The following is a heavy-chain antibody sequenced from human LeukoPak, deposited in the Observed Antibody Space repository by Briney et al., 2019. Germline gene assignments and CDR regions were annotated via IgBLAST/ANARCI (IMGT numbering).Heavy chain of an antibody. CDR1: GYTFTSYG. J-gene: IGHJ4*02. CDR3: AIDHFAYSNYLMDY. V-gene: IGHV1-18*01. D-gene: IGHD4-11*01. Sequence: ASVKVSWKASGYTFTSYGISWVRQAAGQGLEWMGWISAYNGNTNYAQKLQGRFTMTTDTSTSTAYMELRSLRSEDTAVYYCAIDHFAYSNYLMDYWGQGTLVTVSS. CDR2: ISAYNGNT.